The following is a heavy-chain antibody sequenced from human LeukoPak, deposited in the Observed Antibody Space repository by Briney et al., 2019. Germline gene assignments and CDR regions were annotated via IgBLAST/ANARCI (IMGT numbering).Heavy chain of an antibody. J-gene: IGHJ4*02. CDR3: AGGRYSGTTYYFDY. CDR2: IKEDGSET. Sequence: GGSLRLSCVASGLNFNSRWMDWVRRAPGQGLEWVASIKEDGSETYYVDSVKGRFTISRDNAKNSLYLQMNSLRAEDTAMYYCAGGRYSGTTYYFDYWGQGTLVTVSS. CDR1: GLNFNSRW. D-gene: IGHD5-12*01. V-gene: IGHV3-7*03.